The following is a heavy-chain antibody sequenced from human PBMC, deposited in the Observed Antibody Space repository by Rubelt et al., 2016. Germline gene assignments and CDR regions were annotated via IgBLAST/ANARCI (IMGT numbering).Heavy chain of an antibody. CDR1: GYTFTSYG. V-gene: IGHV1-18*01. D-gene: IGHD1-7*01. CDR3: ARDLPPFRRYNWNFPLDY. J-gene: IGHJ4*02. CDR2: ISAYNGNT. Sequence: QVQLVQSGAEVKKPGASVKVSCKASGYTFTSYGISWVRQAPGQGLEWMGWISAYNGNTNYAQKLQARVTMTTDTSTSTAYMELRSRRPDDTAVYYCARDLPPFRRYNWNFPLDYWGQGTLVTVSS.